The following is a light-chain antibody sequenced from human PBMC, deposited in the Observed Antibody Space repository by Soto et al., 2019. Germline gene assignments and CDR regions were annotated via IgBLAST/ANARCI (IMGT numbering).Light chain of an antibody. J-gene: IGLJ1*01. Sequence: QSVLTQPRSVSGSPGQSVTISCTGTSSDVGGYNYVSWYQQHPGKAPKLMIYDVCKRPSGVPDRFSGSKSGNTASLTISGLQAEDEAAYYCCSYAGSYTWVFGTGTKLTVL. V-gene: IGLV2-11*01. CDR2: DVC. CDR1: SSDVGGYNY. CDR3: CSYAGSYTWV.